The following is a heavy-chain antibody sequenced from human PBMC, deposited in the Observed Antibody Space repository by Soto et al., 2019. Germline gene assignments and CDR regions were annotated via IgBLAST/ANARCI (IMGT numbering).Heavy chain of an antibody. V-gene: IGHV3-74*01. J-gene: IGHJ4*02. D-gene: IGHD2-21*02. CDR2: ISSDGSTT. Sequence: PGGSLRLSCAASGFTFSTYWMHWVRQAPGKGLVWVSRISSDGSTTGYADSVKGRFTISRDNAKNTLYLQMNSLTAEDTAVYYCASSPVSTAYWGQGTLVTVSS. CDR1: GFTFSTYW. CDR3: ASSPVSTAY.